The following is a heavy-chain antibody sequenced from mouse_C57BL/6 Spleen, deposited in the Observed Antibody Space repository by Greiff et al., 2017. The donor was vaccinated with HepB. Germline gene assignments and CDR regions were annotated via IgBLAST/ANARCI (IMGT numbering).Heavy chain of an antibody. CDR3: ARRGWGYFDY. CDR2: ISGGGGNT. J-gene: IGHJ2*01. D-gene: IGHD3-3*01. V-gene: IGHV5-9*01. CDR1: GFTFSSYT. Sequence: EVKLMESGGGLVKPGGSLKLSCAASGFTFSSYTMSWVRQTPEKRLEWVATISGGGGNTYYPDSVKGRFTISRDNAKNTLYLQMSSLRSEDTALYYCARRGWGYFDYWGQGTTLTVSS.